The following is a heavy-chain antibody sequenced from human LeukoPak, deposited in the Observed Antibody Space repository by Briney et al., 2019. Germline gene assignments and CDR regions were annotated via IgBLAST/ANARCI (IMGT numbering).Heavy chain of an antibody. CDR1: GYTFTSYY. D-gene: IGHD1-1*01. CDR3: WYRGSYYFDY. CDR2: INPSGGST. J-gene: IGHJ4*02. V-gene: IGHV1-46*01. Sequence: ASVTVSCTASGYTFTSYYMHWVRQAPGQGLEWMGIINPSGGSTSYVQKFQGRVTMTRDTSTSTVYMELSSLRSEDTAVYYCWYRGSYYFDYWGQGTLVTVSS.